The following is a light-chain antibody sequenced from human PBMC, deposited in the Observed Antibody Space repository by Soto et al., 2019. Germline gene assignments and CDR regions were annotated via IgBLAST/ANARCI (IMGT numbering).Light chain of an antibody. V-gene: IGKV3-11*01. J-gene: IGKJ4*01. CDR3: QQRSNWPPGT. Sequence: EIVLTQSPATLSLSPGERATLSCRASQSVSSYLAWYQQKPGQAPRLLIYDASNRATGIPARFSGSGSGTDFTLTISSLEPEDFAVYYCQQRSNWPPGTFGGGTKVDNK. CDR1: QSVSSY. CDR2: DAS.